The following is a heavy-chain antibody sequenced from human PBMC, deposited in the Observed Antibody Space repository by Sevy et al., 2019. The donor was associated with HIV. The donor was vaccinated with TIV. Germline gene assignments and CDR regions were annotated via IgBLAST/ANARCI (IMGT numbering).Heavy chain of an antibody. CDR3: ARDYNSGWRKFNLFDP. CDR2: ISSTSSYI. J-gene: IGHJ5*02. CDR1: GFTFSTYS. Sequence: GGSLRLSCAASGFTFSTYSMNWVRQAPGKGLEWVSSISSTSSYIDYAYSVKGRFTISMYNAKNSLYLQMNNLRAEDTAVYYCARDYNSGWRKFNLFDPWGQGTLVTVSS. D-gene: IGHD6-19*01. V-gene: IGHV3-21*01.